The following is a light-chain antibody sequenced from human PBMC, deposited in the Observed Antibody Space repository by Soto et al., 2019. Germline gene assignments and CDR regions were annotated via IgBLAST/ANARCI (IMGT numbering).Light chain of an antibody. CDR3: QQRSNWPTT. CDR2: GAS. V-gene: IGKV3D-20*02. Sequence: EIVLTQSPGTLSLSPGERATLSCRASQSVTSTYLGWYQHKRGQAPRLLIYGASNRATGIPDRFSGSGSGTDFTLTISSLEPEDFAVYYCQQRSNWPTTFGQGTRLEIK. J-gene: IGKJ5*01. CDR1: QSVTSTY.